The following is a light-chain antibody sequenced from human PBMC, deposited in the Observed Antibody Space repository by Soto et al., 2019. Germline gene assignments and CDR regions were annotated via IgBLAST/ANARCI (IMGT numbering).Light chain of an antibody. CDR3: QPYGSSPYT. Sequence: EILLTQSPGTLSLSPGERATLSCRASQSVRNSYLAWYQQKPGQAPRLLIYGASGRATGIPDRFSGSGSGTDFTLNISTLQPEAFALYYCQPYGSSPYTFGQGTKLEI. V-gene: IGKV3-20*01. CDR1: QSVRNSY. J-gene: IGKJ2*01. CDR2: GAS.